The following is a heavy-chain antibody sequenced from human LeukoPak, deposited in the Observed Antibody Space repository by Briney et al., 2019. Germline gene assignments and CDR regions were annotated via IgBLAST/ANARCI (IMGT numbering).Heavy chain of an antibody. CDR3: AREVPGYYYYMDV. CDR2: IYYSGST. Sequence: SETLSLTCTVSGGSISGYYWSWIRQPPGKGLEWIGYIYYSGSTNYNPSLKSRVTISVDTSTNQFSLKLTSVTAADTAVYYCAREVPGYYYYMDVWGKGTTVTVSS. D-gene: IGHD2-2*01. V-gene: IGHV4-59*01. J-gene: IGHJ6*03. CDR1: GGSISGYY.